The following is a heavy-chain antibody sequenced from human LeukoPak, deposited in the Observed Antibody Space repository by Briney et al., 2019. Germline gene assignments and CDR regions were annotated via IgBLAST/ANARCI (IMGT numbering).Heavy chain of an antibody. CDR2: KSYDGSNK. CDR1: GFTFSSYA. D-gene: IGHD6-19*01. J-gene: IGHJ4*02. CDR3: ARAVSSGTFDY. Sequence: PGGSLRLSCAASGFTFSSYAMHWVRQAPGKGLEWVAVKSYDGSNKYYADSVKGRFTISRDNSKNTLYLQMNSLRAEDTAVYYCARAVSSGTFDYWGQGTLVTVSS. V-gene: IGHV3-30*04.